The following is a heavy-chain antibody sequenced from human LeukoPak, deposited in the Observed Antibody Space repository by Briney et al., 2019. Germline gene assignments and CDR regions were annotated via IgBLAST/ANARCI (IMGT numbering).Heavy chain of an antibody. V-gene: IGHV3-30*02. D-gene: IGHD4-11*01. J-gene: IGHJ4*02. Sequence: GGSLRLSCAASGFTFSSYGMHWVRQAPGKGLEWVAVIRYDGSNKYYADSVKGRFTISRDNSKNTLDLQKTSLRAEHTAVYYCAKDRVGDYSTFFDYWGQGTLVTVSS. CDR3: AKDRVGDYSTFFDY. CDR2: IRYDGSNK. CDR1: GFTFSSYG.